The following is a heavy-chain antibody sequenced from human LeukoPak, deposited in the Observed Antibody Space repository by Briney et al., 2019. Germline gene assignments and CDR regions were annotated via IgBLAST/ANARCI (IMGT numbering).Heavy chain of an antibody. J-gene: IGHJ4*02. V-gene: IGHV4-39*07. CDR3: ARYRGANGYYFDY. D-gene: IGHD3-10*01. CDR2: IYHSGST. CDR1: GGSISSSSYY. Sequence: SETLSLTCIVSGGSISSSSYYWGWTRQPPGKGLVWIGCIYHSGSTYYNPSLKSRVTISVDTSKNQFSLNLSSVTAADTAVYYCARYRGANGYYFDYWGQGTLVTVSS.